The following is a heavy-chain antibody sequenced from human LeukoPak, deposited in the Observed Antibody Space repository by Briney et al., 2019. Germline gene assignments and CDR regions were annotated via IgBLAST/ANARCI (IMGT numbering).Heavy chain of an antibody. J-gene: IGHJ6*03. CDR2: IYHSGRT. CDR1: GYSISSGYY. V-gene: IGHV4-38-2*02. CDR3: VRDLGTMSRGSRRGYDDYYYYMDV. Sequence: SETLSLTCTVSGYSISSGYYWGWIRQPPGKGLEWIGSIYHSGRTFYNPSLKSRVTISVDTSKNQFSLKLSSVTAADTAVYFCVRDLGTMSRGSRRGYDDYYYYMDVWGKGTTVIISS. D-gene: IGHD3-10*01.